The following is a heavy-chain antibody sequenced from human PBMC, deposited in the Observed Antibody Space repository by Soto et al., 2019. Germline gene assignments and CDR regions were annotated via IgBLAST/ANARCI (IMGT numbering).Heavy chain of an antibody. Sequence: EVQLVESGGGLVQPGGSLRLSCAASGFTFSSYWMSWVRQAPGKGLEWVANIKQDGSEKYYVDSVKGRFTISRDNAKNSLYIQMNSLRAEDTAVYYCARDHAGTNYDYTWGSYRPPGRAFDIWGQGTMDTVSS. D-gene: IGHD3-16*02. CDR3: ARDHAGTNYDYTWGSYRPPGRAFDI. V-gene: IGHV3-7*01. CDR2: IKQDGSEK. CDR1: GFTFSSYW. J-gene: IGHJ3*02.